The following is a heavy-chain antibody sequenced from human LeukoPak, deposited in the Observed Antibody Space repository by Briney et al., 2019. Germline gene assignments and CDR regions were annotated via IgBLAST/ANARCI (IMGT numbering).Heavy chain of an antibody. CDR3: ARDDYGGNALGY. CDR2: IYYIGST. Sequence: PSETLSLTCTVSGGSINTGAYYWSWIRQEPGKGLEWIGSIYYIGSTSYNPSLKSRVTISINTSKNQSSLKLSSVTAADTAVYYCARDDYGGNALGYWGQGTLVTVSS. V-gene: IGHV4-30-4*02. D-gene: IGHD4-23*01. CDR1: GGSINTGAYY. J-gene: IGHJ4*02.